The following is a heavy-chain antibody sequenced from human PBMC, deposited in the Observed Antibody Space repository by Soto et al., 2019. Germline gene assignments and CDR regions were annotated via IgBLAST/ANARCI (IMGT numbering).Heavy chain of an antibody. CDR1: GRSFNGYQ. CDR3: AGGPDYGGYDA. D-gene: IGHD4-17*01. CDR2: VSHTGDT. V-gene: IGHV4-34*01. J-gene: IGHJ5*02. Sequence: PXETLCLSCQVSGRSFNGYQWAWIRQSPEKGLEWIGEVSHTGDTNSKPSLMSRLTMSVYTSKNQFSLKLSSVTSADSAIYFCAGGPDYGGYDAWGQGTLVTVSS.